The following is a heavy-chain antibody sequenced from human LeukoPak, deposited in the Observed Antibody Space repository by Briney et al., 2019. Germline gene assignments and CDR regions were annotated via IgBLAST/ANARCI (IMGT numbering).Heavy chain of an antibody. J-gene: IGHJ4*02. D-gene: IGHD3-22*01. CDR2: IYYSGRT. Sequence: PSETLSLTCTVSGGSISSYYWSWIRQPPGKGLEWIGYIYYSGRTNYNPSLKSRVTISVDTSKNQFSLKLSFVTAADTAVYYCARDSGGHYYDSSGYYPYYFDYWGQGTLVTVSS. V-gene: IGHV4-59*01. CDR1: GGSISSYY. CDR3: ARDSGGHYYDSSGYYPYYFDY.